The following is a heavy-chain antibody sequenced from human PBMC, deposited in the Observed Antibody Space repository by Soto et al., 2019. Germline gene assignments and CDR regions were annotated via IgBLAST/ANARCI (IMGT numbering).Heavy chain of an antibody. CDR1: GFTLSSYG. V-gene: IGHV3-33*01. J-gene: IGHJ4*02. CDR3: ARSVVIPAALDY. CDR2: IWYDGSKK. Sequence: GGSLRLSCAASGFTLSSYGMHWVRQAPGKGLEWVALIWYDGSKKYYADSVIGRFTISRDNSKNTLALQMNTLRPDDTAVYYCARSVVIPAALDYWGQGTLVTVSS. D-gene: IGHD2-2*01.